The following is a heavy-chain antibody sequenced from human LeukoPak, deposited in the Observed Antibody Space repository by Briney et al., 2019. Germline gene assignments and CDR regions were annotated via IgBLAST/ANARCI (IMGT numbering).Heavy chain of an antibody. CDR1: GGTFSSYA. V-gene: IGHV1-69*13. J-gene: IGHJ3*02. CDR2: IIPIFGTA. D-gene: IGHD3-3*01. CDR3: AREVSFGRFLNAFDI. Sequence: SVKVSCKASGGTFSSYAISWVRQAPGQGLEWMGGIIPIFGTANYAQKFQGRVTITADESTSTAYMELSSLRSEDTAVYYCAREVSFGRFLNAFDIWGQGTMVTVSS.